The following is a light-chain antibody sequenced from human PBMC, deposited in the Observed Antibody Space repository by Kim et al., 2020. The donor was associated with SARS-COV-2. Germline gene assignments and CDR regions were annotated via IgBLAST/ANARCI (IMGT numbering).Light chain of an antibody. CDR1: SSKIGAGYD. J-gene: IGLJ2*01. CDR3: QSYDSSLSGHVV. V-gene: IGLV1-40*01. Sequence: VTISCTGSSSKIGAGYDVPWYQQLPGTAPKLLIYGNSNRPSGVPDRFSGSKSGTSASLAITGLQAEDEADYYCQSYDSSLSGHVVFGGGTQLTVL. CDR2: GNS.